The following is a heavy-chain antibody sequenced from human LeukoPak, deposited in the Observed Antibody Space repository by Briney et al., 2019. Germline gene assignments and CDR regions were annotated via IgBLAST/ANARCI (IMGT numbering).Heavy chain of an antibody. CDR1: GYTFTGYY. V-gene: IGHV1-2*02. Sequence: ASVKVSCKASGYTFTGYYMHWVRQAPGQGLEWMGWINRNSGGTNYAQKFQGRVTMTRDTSISTAYMELSRLRSDDTAVYYCARITGYSSGWYGDYFDYWGQGTLVTVSS. D-gene: IGHD6-19*01. CDR2: INRNSGGT. CDR3: ARITGYSSGWYGDYFDY. J-gene: IGHJ4*02.